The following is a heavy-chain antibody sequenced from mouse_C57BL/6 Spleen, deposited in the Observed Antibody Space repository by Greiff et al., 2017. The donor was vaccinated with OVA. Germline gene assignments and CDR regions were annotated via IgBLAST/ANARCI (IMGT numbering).Heavy chain of an antibody. CDR2: LYPGSGST. J-gene: IGHJ2*01. CDR3: ARGRGYDENYFDY. CDR1: GYTFTSYW. V-gene: IGHV1-55*01. D-gene: IGHD2-2*01. Sequence: QVQLQQPGAELVKPGASVKMSCKASGYTFTSYWITWVKQRPGQGLEWIGDLYPGSGSTNYNEKFKSKATLTVDTSSSTAYMQLSSLTSEDSAVYYCARGRGYDENYFDYWGQGTTLTVSS.